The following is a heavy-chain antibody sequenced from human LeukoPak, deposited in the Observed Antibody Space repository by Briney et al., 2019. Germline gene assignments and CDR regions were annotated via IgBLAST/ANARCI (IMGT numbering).Heavy chain of an antibody. Sequence: GASVKVSCKASGYTFTGYYMHWVRQAPGQGLEWMGWINPNSGGTNYAQKFQGRVTMTRDTSISTAYMELSRLRSDDTAVYYCARDSYYDSSVFDYWGQGTLVTVSS. D-gene: IGHD3-22*01. CDR3: ARDSYYDSSVFDY. V-gene: IGHV1-2*02. J-gene: IGHJ4*02. CDR1: GYTFTGYY. CDR2: INPNSGGT.